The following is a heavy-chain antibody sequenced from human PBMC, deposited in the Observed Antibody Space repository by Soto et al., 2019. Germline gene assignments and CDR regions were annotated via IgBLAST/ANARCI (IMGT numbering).Heavy chain of an antibody. CDR1: GGSISTTHW. D-gene: IGHD3-10*01. Sequence: SETLSLTCAVSGGSISTTHWWTWVRQPPGKGLEWIGEIYHSGSTNYNPSLKSRVTISVDNSKNQFSLKLSSVTAADTAVYYSARKSYYAPYPSDPWGQGPLVTVSS. CDR2: IYHSGST. J-gene: IGHJ5*02. V-gene: IGHV4-4*02. CDR3: ARKSYYAPYPSDP.